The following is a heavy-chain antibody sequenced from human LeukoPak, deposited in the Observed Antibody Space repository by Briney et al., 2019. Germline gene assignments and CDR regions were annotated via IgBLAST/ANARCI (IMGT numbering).Heavy chain of an antibody. V-gene: IGHV3-66*02. D-gene: IGHD5-18*01. CDR1: GFTFNIHA. CDR3: VRVGYSYGYGDWNHFDY. CDR2: IYSGGST. J-gene: IGHJ4*02. Sequence: GGSLRLSCAASGFTFNIHAMSWVRQAPGKGLEWVSIIYSGGSTYYADSVKGRFTISRDNSKNTLYLQMNSLRAEDTAVYFCVRVGYSYGYGDWNHFDYWGQGTLVTVSS.